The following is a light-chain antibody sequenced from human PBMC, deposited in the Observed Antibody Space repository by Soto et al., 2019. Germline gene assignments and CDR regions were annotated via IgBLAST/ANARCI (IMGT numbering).Light chain of an antibody. CDR1: SGSIASNY. Sequence: NFMLTQPHSVSESPGKTVTISCTRSSGSIASNYVQWYQQRPGSAPTTVSYEVNQRPSGVPDRFSGSIDSSSNSASLTISGLKTEDEADYFCQSYDTVVVFGGGTKLTVL. CDR3: QSYDTVVV. J-gene: IGLJ2*01. V-gene: IGLV6-57*04. CDR2: EVN.